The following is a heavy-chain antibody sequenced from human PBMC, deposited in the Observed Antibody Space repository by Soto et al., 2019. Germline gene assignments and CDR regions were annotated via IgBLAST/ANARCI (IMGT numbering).Heavy chain of an antibody. V-gene: IGHV4-34*01. Sequence: SETLCLTCAVYGGSFSGYCWRWIRQPPGKGLEWIGEINHSGSTNYNPSLKSRVTISVDTSKNQFSLKLSSVTAADTAVYYCARGNRITKVRGVITKYYFDYWGQGTLVTVSS. J-gene: IGHJ4*02. CDR1: GGSFSGYC. D-gene: IGHD3-10*01. CDR2: INHSGST. CDR3: ARGNRITKVRGVITKYYFDY.